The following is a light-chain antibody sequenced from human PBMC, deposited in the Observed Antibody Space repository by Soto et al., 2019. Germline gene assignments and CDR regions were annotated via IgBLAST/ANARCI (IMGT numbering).Light chain of an antibody. Sequence: DIQMTQSPSTLSASVGDTVTITCRASQSLSYWLAWYQQKPGQAPKLLIHKASTLESGDPSRFGGSGSGTEFTLTISSLQPDDFATSYCQQYDRFPYTFGQGTKLEI. J-gene: IGKJ2*01. CDR2: KAS. CDR3: QQYDRFPYT. CDR1: QSLSYW. V-gene: IGKV1-5*03.